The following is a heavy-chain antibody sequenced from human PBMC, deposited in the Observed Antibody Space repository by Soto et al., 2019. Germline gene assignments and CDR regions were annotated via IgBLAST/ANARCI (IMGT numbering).Heavy chain of an antibody. CDR3: VNSLVVFISTLPYYYYGMDV. J-gene: IGHJ6*02. CDR1: RCTFSRYA. V-gene: IGHV1-69*13. Sequence: GGAVTVSCKSSRCTFSRYAIRCVREAPGQVLEWMGGIIRVFRTANYAQKFQGRVTHTADESTHTAYIASSSLRYDGTAVYYFVNSLVVFISTLPYYYYGMDVWGQRTTVTVSS. D-gene: IGHD3-22*01. CDR2: IIRVFRTA.